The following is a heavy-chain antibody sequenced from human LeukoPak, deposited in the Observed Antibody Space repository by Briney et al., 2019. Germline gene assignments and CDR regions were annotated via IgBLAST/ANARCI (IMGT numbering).Heavy chain of an antibody. J-gene: IGHJ3*02. CDR3: ARDQSREYTYGPVSAFDI. CDR1: GYTLTSYG. CDR2: ISGYNGNT. V-gene: IGHV1-18*01. D-gene: IGHD5-18*01. Sequence: ASVKVSCKSSGYTLTSYGISWVRQAPGQGLEWMGWISGYNGNTNYAQKLQGRVTMTTDTSTSTAYMELRSLRSDDTAIYYCARDQSREYTYGPVSAFDIWGQGTMVTVSS.